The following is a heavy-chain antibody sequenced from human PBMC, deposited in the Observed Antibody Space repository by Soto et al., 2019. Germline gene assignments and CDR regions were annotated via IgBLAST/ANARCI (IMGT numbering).Heavy chain of an antibody. CDR2: ISGTGDTT. J-gene: IGHJ4*02. CDR3: AKDERGGDGYHLDC. V-gene: IGHV3-23*01. CDR1: GFTFSSYA. Sequence: EVQLLESGGGLVQPGGSLRLYCDVSGFTFSSYAMSWVRQAPGKGLEWLSSISGTGDTTHYADSVKGRFTISRDNSENTLHLQMNTLRVEDTAVYYCAKDERGGDGYHLDCWGQGTLVTVSS. D-gene: IGHD3-16*01.